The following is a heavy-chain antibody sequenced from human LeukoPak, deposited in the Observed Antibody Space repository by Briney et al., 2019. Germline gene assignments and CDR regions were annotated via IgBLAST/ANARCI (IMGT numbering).Heavy chain of an antibody. Sequence: GGSLRLSCAASEFTFSSYAMSWVRQAPGKGLEWVSAISGSGGSTYYADSVKGRFTISRDNSKNTLYLQMNSLRAEDTAVYYCAKFRSYCSSTSCFYSYFYYYYGMDVWGQGTTVTVSS. V-gene: IGHV3-23*01. J-gene: IGHJ6*02. D-gene: IGHD2-2*01. CDR1: EFTFSSYA. CDR3: AKFRSYCSSTSCFYSYFYYYYGMDV. CDR2: ISGSGGST.